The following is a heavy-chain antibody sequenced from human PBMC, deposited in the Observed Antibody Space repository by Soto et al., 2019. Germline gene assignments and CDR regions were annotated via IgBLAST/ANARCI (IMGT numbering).Heavy chain of an antibody. CDR2: IIPIFETV. J-gene: IGHJ5*02. D-gene: IGHD1-7*01. Sequence: QLVQSGAEVKKPGSSVNVSCKAYGDTFSSCAVSWVRQAPGQGLEWVGGIIPIFETVNYAQKFQGRVTITADESTTTVNMELSRLTLDDTAVYYCTRAPYNWNYGRFDPWGQGTLVTVSP. CDR3: TRAPYNWNYGRFDP. V-gene: IGHV1-69*01. CDR1: GDTFSSCA.